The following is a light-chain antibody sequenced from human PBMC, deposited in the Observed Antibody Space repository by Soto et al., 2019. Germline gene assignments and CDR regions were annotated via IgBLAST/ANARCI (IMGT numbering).Light chain of an antibody. J-gene: IGKJ1*01. CDR3: QQYGSTPPT. V-gene: IGKV3-20*01. Sequence: EIVLTQSPVTLSLSPGERATLSCRASQGVRSNYLAWYQQKPGQAPRLLIYGASSRATDIPDRFSGSGSGTDFSLTISSLEPEDFAVYSCQQYGSTPPTFGQGTKVEIK. CDR2: GAS. CDR1: QGVRSNY.